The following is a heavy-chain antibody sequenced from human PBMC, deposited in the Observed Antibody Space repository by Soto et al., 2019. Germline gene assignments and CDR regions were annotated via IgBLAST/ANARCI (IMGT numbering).Heavy chain of an antibody. Sequence: SETLSLTCAVYGGSFSGYYWSWIRQPPGKGLEWIGEINHSGSTNYNPSLKSRVTISVDTSKNQFSLKLSSVTAADTAVYYCARGRVDFWGGYYKNYYYYGMDVWGQGTTVTVSS. V-gene: IGHV4-34*01. D-gene: IGHD3-3*01. CDR1: GGSFSGYY. CDR2: INHSGST. CDR3: ARGRVDFWGGYYKNYYYYGMDV. J-gene: IGHJ6*02.